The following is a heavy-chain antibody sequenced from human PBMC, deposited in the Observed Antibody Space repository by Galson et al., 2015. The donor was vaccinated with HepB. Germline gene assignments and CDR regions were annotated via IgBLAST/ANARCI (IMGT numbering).Heavy chain of an antibody. V-gene: IGHV1-8*01. Sequence: SVKVSCKASGYTFTSYDINWVRQATGQGLEGLGCLNPYSGDTDYAQNFQGSVRVTRHTAIGTAYMELSSLRYEDAAVYYCARGWGDAGDYISYGMDVCGPGTTVSVSS. CDR1: GYTFTSYD. D-gene: IGHD2-21*02. CDR2: LNPYSGDT. J-gene: IGHJ6*02. CDR3: ARGWGDAGDYISYGMDV.